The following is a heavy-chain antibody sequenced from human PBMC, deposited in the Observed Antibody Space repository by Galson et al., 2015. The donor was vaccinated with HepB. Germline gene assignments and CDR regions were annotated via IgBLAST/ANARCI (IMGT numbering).Heavy chain of an antibody. CDR2: AYYRSKWYN. Sequence: CAISGDSVPSNSAAWNWIRQSPSRGLEWLGRAYYRSKWYNDYAVSVKSRITINPDTSKNQFSLQLNSVTPEDTAVYYCARGLTMTYYYGSGSVWYFDLWGRGTLVTVSS. CDR1: GDSVPSNSAA. J-gene: IGHJ2*01. CDR3: ARGLTMTYYYGSGSVWYFDL. D-gene: IGHD3-10*01. V-gene: IGHV6-1*01.